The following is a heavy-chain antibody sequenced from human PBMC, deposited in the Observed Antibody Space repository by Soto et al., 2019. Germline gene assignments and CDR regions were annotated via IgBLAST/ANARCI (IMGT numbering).Heavy chain of an antibody. CDR1: GGSISSSSYY. CDR3: ARQMKGDSDY. V-gene: IGHV4-39*01. Sequence: SETLSLTCTVSGGSISSSSYYWGWIRQPPGKGLEWTGSIYYSGSTYYNPSLKSRVTISVDTSKNQFSLKLSSVTAADTAVYYCARQMKGDSDYWGQGTLVTVSS. D-gene: IGHD2-21*02. J-gene: IGHJ4*02. CDR2: IYYSGST.